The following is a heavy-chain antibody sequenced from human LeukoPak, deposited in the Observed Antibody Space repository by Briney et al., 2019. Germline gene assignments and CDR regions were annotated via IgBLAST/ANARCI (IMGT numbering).Heavy chain of an antibody. CDR2: IYSGGTI. D-gene: IGHD1-1*01. V-gene: IGHV3-66*02. Sequence: GGSLRLSCAASGFTVSSNHMSWVRQAPGKGLEWVSVIYSGGTIYYADSVKGRFTISRDNSKNTLYLQMNSLRAEDTAVYYCAKEGTGIHFDYWGQGTLVTVSS. J-gene: IGHJ4*02. CDR1: GFTVSSNH. CDR3: AKEGTGIHFDY.